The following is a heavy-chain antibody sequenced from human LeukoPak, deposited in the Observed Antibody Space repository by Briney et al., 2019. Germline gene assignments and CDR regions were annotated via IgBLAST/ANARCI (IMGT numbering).Heavy chain of an antibody. CDR2: ISSSGSTI. V-gene: IGHV3-48*03. CDR1: GFTLSSYE. Sequence: GGSLRLSCAASGFTLSSYEMNWVRQAPGKGLEWVSYISSSGSTIYYADSVKGRFTISRDNAKNSLYLQMNSLRAEDTAVYYCARVPYYDFWSGYYTDPGYWGQGTLVTVSS. CDR3: ARVPYYDFWSGYYTDPGY. J-gene: IGHJ4*02. D-gene: IGHD3-3*01.